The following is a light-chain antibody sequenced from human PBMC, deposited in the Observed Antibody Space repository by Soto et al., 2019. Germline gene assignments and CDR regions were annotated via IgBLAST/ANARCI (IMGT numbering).Light chain of an antibody. CDR2: DAS. CDR1: QSISSW. J-gene: IGKJ1*01. CDR3: QQYNSYSLWT. V-gene: IGKV1-5*01. Sequence: DIQMTQSPATLSVSLGERVTITCRASQSISSWLAWYQQKPVKAPNLLIYDASSLESGVPSRFSGSGSGTEFTLTISSLQPDDFATYYCQQYNSYSLWTFGQGTKVDIK.